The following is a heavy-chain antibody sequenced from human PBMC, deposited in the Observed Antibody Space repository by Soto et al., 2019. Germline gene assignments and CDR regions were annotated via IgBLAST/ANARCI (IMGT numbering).Heavy chain of an antibody. CDR1: GGSISSGDYY. D-gene: IGHD6-13*01. CDR3: ARVLRIAALRPHWFAP. CDR2: IYYSGST. J-gene: IGHJ5*02. Sequence: SETLSLTCTVSGGSISSGDYYWRWIRQPPGKGLEWIGYIYYSGSTYYNPSLKSRVTISVDPSRNQFSLKLGSVTAADTAVYYCARVLRIAALRPHWFAPWGQGTLVTVSS. V-gene: IGHV4-30-4*01.